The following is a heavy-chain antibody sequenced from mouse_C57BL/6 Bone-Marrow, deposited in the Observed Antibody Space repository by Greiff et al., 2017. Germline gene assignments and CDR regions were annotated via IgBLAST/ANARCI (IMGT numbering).Heavy chain of an antibody. J-gene: IGHJ4*01. V-gene: IGHV1-64*01. CDR3: ARMRDYDDYAMDY. D-gene: IGHD2-4*01. CDR1: GYTFTSYW. Sequence: QVQLKQPGAELVKPGASVKLSCKASGYTFTSYWMHWVKQRPGQGLEWIGMIHPNSGSTNYNEKFKSKATLTVDKSSSTAYMQLSSLTSEDSAVYYCARMRDYDDYAMDYWGQGTSVTVSS. CDR2: IHPNSGST.